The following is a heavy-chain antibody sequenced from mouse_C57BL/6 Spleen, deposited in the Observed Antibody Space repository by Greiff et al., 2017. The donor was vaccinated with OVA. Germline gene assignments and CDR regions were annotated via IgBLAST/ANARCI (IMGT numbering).Heavy chain of an antibody. V-gene: IGHV3-6*01. J-gene: IGHJ1*03. D-gene: IGHD1-1*01. CDR1: GYSITSGYY. CDR2: ISYDGSN. Sequence: EVKLLESGPGLVKPSPSLSIPCSVPGYSITSGYYWNWIRQFPGNKLEWMGYISYDGSNNYNPSLKNRISITRDTSQNQFFLKLNSLTTEDTATYYCAKEGCTPVVAYVRYFDVWGTGTTVTVSS. CDR3: AKEGCTPVVAYVRYFDV.